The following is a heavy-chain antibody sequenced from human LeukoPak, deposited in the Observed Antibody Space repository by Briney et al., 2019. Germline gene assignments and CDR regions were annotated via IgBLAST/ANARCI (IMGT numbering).Heavy chain of an antibody. J-gene: IGHJ3*02. Sequence: GESLKISCKGSGYNFTSYWIGWVRQMPGKGLECMGVIYPGDSDTRYSPSFQGQVTISADKSISTAYLQWSSLKASDTAMYYCARPSSSDRSGWYDVAYAFDIWGQGTMVTVSS. D-gene: IGHD6-19*01. CDR1: GYNFTSYW. CDR3: ARPSSSDRSGWYDVAYAFDI. CDR2: IYPGDSDT. V-gene: IGHV5-51*01.